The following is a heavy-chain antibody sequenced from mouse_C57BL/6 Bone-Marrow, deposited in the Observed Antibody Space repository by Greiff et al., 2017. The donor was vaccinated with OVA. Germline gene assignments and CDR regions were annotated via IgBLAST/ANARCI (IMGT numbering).Heavy chain of an antibody. Sequence: VQLQQSGAELARPGASVKMSCKASGYTFTSYTMHWVKQRPGQGLEWIGYINPSSGYTKSNQKFKATATLTADKSSSTAYMQLSSLTSEDSAVYYCARGLLRAWFAYWGQGTLVTVSA. CDR2: INPSSGYT. CDR3: ARGLLRAWFAY. CDR1: GYTFTSYT. J-gene: IGHJ3*01. V-gene: IGHV1-4*01. D-gene: IGHD1-1*01.